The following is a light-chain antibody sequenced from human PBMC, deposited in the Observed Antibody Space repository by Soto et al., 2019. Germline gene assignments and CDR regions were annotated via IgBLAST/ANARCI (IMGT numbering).Light chain of an antibody. CDR1: QRVSSGY. CDR2: GAS. J-gene: IGKJ3*01. V-gene: IGKV3-20*02. Sequence: PGDGATLSCRASQRVSSGYLAWYQQKPGQAPRLLIYGASHLETGVPSRFSGSGSGTYFTLTISSLQPEDIATYYCQKYDDVPQFGPGTKVDF. CDR3: QKYDDVPQ.